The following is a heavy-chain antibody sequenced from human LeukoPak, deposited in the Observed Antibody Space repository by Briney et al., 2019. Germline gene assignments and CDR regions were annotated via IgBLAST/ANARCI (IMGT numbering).Heavy chain of an antibody. D-gene: IGHD3-22*01. CDR1: GFTFSGYA. J-gene: IGHJ4*02. Sequence: PGRSLRLSCAGSGFTFSGYAMHWVRQAPGKGLEWVAVISYDETNEYYADSVKGRFTISRDNSKNTLYLEMNSLRAEDTAVYYCARGVYDISGQCYQIDYWGQGTLVTVSS. CDR2: ISYDETNE. V-gene: IGHV3-30-3*01. CDR3: ARGVYDISGQCYQIDY.